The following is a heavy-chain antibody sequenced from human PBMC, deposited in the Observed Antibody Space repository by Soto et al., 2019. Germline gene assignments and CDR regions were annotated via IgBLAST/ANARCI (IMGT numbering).Heavy chain of an antibody. J-gene: IGHJ5*02. CDR3: AHLHANSGYDWRYDP. D-gene: IGHD5-12*01. CDR2: IYWDDDK. V-gene: IGHV2-5*02. CDR1: GFSLTNKGVG. Sequence: SGPTLVNPTQTLTLTCNFSGFSLTNKGVGVGWIRQPPGKALEWLGIIYWDDDKRYRPSLNNRLTITKDTSKNQVVLTMTNVDTVDTATYYCAHLHANSGYDWRYDPWGQGTLVTVSS.